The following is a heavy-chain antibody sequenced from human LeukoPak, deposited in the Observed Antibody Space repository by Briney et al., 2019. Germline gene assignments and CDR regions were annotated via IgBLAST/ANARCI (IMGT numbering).Heavy chain of an antibody. V-gene: IGHV3-11*01. Sequence: SGGSLRLSCAASGFTFSDYYMSWIRQAPGKGLEWISYISSSDSTISYADSVKGRFTISRDNAKKSLYLQMNSLRAEDTAVYYCARDSYYYDSSGYLIFDYWGQGTLVTVSS. J-gene: IGHJ4*02. D-gene: IGHD3-22*01. CDR3: ARDSYYYDSSGYLIFDY. CDR1: GFTFSDYY. CDR2: ISSSDSTI.